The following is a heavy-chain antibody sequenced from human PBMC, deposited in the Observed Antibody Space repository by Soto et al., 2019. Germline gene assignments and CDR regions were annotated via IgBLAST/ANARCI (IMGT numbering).Heavy chain of an antibody. CDR3: ARDARRWLQLEGDYFDY. CDR1: GGTFSSYA. D-gene: IGHD5-12*01. J-gene: IGHJ4*02. CDR2: IIPIFGTA. V-gene: IGHV1-69*13. Sequence: SVKVSCKASGGTFSSYAISWVRQAPGQGLEWMGGIIPIFGTANYAQKFQGRVTITADESTSTAYMELRSLRSDDTAVYYCARDARRWLQLEGDYFDYWGQGTLVTVSS.